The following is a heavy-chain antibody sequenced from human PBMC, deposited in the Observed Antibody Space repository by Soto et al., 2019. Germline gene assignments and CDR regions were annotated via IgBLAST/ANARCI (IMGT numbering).Heavy chain of an antibody. V-gene: IGHV4-59*01. CDR3: ARGQYYDFWSVYYLYYYGMDV. CDR1: GGSISSYY. Sequence: SETLSLTCTVSGGSISSYYWSWIRQPPGKGLEWIGYIYYSGSTNYNPSLKSRVTISVDTSKNQFSLKLSSVTAADTAVYYGARGQYYDFWSVYYLYYYGMDVWGQGTTVT. D-gene: IGHD3-3*01. CDR2: IYYSGST. J-gene: IGHJ6*02.